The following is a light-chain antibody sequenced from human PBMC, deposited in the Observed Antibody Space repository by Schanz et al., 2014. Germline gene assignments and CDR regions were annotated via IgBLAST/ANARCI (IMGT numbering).Light chain of an antibody. CDR2: DAS. J-gene: IGKJ2*01. CDR3: QHRT. V-gene: IGKV1-5*01. Sequence: DIQMTQSPSTLSAYVGDRVTITCRASQSIRSWLAWYQQKPGKAPKLLIYDASSLESGVPSRFGGSGSGTEFTLTISSLQPDDFATYYCQHRTFGQGTKLEIK. CDR1: QSIRSW.